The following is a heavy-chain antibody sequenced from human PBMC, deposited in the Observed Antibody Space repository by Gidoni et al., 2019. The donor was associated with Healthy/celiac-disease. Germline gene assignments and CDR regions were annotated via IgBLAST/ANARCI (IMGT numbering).Heavy chain of an antibody. D-gene: IGHD2-15*01. Sequence: QVQLQESGPGLVKPSETLSLTCTVPGGSISSYYWSWIRQPPGKGLEWIGYIYYSGSTNYNPSLKSRVTISVDTSKNQFSLKLSSVTAADTVVYYCARQSYCSGGSCSHVDYWGQGTLVTVSS. V-gene: IGHV4-59*08. J-gene: IGHJ4*02. CDR2: IYYSGST. CDR3: ARQSYCSGGSCSHVDY. CDR1: GGSISSYY.